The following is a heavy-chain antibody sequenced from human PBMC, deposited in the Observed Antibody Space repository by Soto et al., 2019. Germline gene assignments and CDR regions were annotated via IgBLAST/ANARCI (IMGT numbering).Heavy chain of an antibody. V-gene: IGHV4-4*02. D-gene: IGHD3-22*01. CDR3: ARQRGYYVDY. J-gene: IGHJ4*02. Sequence: QVQLQESGPGLVEPSGTLSLPCAVSGGSIRSGNWWSWVRQPPGKGLEWIGEVYHSGTTNYNPSLKSRVNISVDKSKNQFRLKLTPVTAADQAVYYCARQRGYYVDYLGQGTLGTVSS. CDR2: VYHSGTT. CDR1: GGSIRSGNW.